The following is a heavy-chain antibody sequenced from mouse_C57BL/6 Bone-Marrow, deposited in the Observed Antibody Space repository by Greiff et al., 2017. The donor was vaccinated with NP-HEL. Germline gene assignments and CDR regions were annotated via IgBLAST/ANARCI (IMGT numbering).Heavy chain of an antibody. D-gene: IGHD1-2*01. J-gene: IGHJ3*01. CDR2: IDPSDSYT. V-gene: IGHV1-50*01. Sequence: QVQLQQPGAELVKPGASVKLSCTASGYTFTSYWMQWVKQRPGQGLEWIGEIDPSDSYTNYNQKFKGKATLTVDTSSSTAYMQLSSLTSEDSAVYYCASLITTALEGFAYWGQGTLVTVSA. CDR1: GYTFTSYW. CDR3: ASLITTALEGFAY.